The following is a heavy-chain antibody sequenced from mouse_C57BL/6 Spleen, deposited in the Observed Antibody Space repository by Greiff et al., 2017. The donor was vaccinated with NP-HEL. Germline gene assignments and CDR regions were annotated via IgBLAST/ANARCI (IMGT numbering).Heavy chain of an antibody. Sequence: EVLLVESGGDLVKPGGSLKLSCAASGFTFSSYGMSWVRQTPDKRLEWVATISSGGGYTYYPDSVKGRFTISRDNAKNTLYLHMSSLKSEDTALYYCARHRGDDYWGQGTTLTVSS. CDR1: GFTFSSYG. V-gene: IGHV5-6*01. CDR2: ISSGGGYT. J-gene: IGHJ2*01. D-gene: IGHD3-3*01. CDR3: ARHRGDDY.